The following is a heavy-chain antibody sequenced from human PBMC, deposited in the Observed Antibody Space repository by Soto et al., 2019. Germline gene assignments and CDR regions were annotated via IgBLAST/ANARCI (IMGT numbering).Heavy chain of an antibody. CDR2: IYFTGTT. D-gene: IGHD3-10*01. CDR1: GYAISGGFY. Sequence: PSETLSLTCDVSGYAISGGFYWSFIRQPPGKRLEWTGNIYFTGTTSYNPSLKTRVTMSVDTSKNQFSLRLSSVTAADTAVFYCARVRRIGMSGSPGDSWGQGTQVTVSS. CDR3: ARVRRIGMSGSPGDS. V-gene: IGHV4-38-2*01. J-gene: IGHJ4*02.